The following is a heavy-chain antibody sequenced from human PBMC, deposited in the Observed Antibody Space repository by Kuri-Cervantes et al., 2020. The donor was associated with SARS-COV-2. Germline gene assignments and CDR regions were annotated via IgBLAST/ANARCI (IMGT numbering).Heavy chain of an antibody. J-gene: IGHJ6*02. D-gene: IGHD2-15*01. CDR3: ARDYMVVVAATPYYYGMDV. CDR2: IWYDGSNK. CDR1: GFTFSSYG. Sequence: GESLKISCAASGFTFSSYGMHWVRQAPGKGLEWVAVIWYDGSNKCYADSVKGRFTISRDNSKNTLYLQMNSLRAEDTAVYYCARDYMVVVAATPYYYGMDVWGQGTTVTVSS. V-gene: IGHV3-33*01.